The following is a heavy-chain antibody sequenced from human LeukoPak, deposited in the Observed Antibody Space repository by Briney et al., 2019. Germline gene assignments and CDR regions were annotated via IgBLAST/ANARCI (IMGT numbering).Heavy chain of an antibody. Sequence: GGSLRLSCAASGFTFISYGMHWVRQAPGKGLEWVAVISYDGSNKYYADSVKGRFTISRDNSKNTLYLQMNSLRAEDTAVYYCAKGDYYDSSGYPDAFDIWGQGTMVTVSS. CDR1: GFTFISYG. J-gene: IGHJ3*02. D-gene: IGHD3-22*01. V-gene: IGHV3-30*18. CDR2: ISYDGSNK. CDR3: AKGDYYDSSGYPDAFDI.